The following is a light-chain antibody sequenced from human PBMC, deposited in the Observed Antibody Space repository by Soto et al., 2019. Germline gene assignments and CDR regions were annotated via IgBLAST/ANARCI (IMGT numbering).Light chain of an antibody. CDR2: DND. CDR1: SSNIGSNY. V-gene: IGLV1-51*01. Sequence: QSVLTQPPSLSAAPGQRGTISCSGSSSNIGSNYVSWYQHLPGAAPKLLIYDNDRRPSGIPDRFSGSKSGTSATLGITGLQTGDEADYYCGTWDTSLSAVVLGGGTKVTVL. CDR3: GTWDTSLSAVV. J-gene: IGLJ3*02.